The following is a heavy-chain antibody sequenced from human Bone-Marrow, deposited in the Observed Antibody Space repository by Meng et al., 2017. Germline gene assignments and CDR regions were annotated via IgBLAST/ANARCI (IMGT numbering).Heavy chain of an antibody. Sequence: GESLKISCAASGFTFSSYEMNWVRQAPGKGLEWVSYISSGGRTIYYADSVKGRFTISRDNAENSVYLQMNSLRVEDTAVYYCAGGDYDGYYYYGMDVWGQGTTVTVSS. CDR2: ISSGGRTI. J-gene: IGHJ6*02. CDR1: GFTFSSYE. V-gene: IGHV3-48*03. CDR3: AGGDYDGYYYYGMDV. D-gene: IGHD4-17*01.